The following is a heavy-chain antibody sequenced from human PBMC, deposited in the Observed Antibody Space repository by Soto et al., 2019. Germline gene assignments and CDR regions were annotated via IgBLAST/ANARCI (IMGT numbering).Heavy chain of an antibody. V-gene: IGHV3-30*18. D-gene: IGHD6-13*01. CDR1: GFTFSSYG. Sequence: PGGSLRLSCAASGFTFSSYGMHWVRQAPGKGLEWVAVISYDGSNKYYADSVKGRFTISRDNSKNTLYLQMNSLRAEDTAVYYCDKDRGYSSSWWSYYGMDVWGQGTTVTVSS. CDR2: ISYDGSNK. CDR3: DKDRGYSSSWWSYYGMDV. J-gene: IGHJ6*02.